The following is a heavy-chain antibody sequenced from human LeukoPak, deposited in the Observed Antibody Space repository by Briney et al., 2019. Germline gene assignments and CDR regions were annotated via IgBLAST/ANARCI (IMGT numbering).Heavy chain of an antibody. CDR2: ISGSGGST. CDR3: AKRRYCSGGSCPYNWFDP. V-gene: IGHV3-23*01. CDR1: GFTFSSYA. J-gene: IGHJ5*02. Sequence: PGGSLRLSCAASGFTFSSYAMRWVRQAPGKGLEWASAISGSGGSTYYADSVKGRFTISRDNSKNTLYLQMNSLRAEGTAVYYCAKRRYCSGGSCPYNWFDPWGQGTLVTVSS. D-gene: IGHD2-15*01.